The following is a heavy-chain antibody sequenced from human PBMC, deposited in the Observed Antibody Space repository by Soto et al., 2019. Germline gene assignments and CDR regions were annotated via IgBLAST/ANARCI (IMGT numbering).Heavy chain of an antibody. Sequence: SQTLSLTCAISGDSVSSNSAAWNWIRRSPSRGLEWLGRTYYRSKWYNDYAVSVKSRITINPDTSKNQFSLQLNSVTPEDTAVSYRARGTSIAVAGTPPGWFDPWGQGTLVTVSS. J-gene: IGHJ5*02. CDR1: GDSVSSNSAA. CDR3: ARGTSIAVAGTPPGWFDP. D-gene: IGHD6-19*01. CDR2: TYYRSKWYN. V-gene: IGHV6-1*01.